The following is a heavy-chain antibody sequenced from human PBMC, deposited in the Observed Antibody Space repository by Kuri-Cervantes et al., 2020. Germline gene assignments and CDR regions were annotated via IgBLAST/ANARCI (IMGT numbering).Heavy chain of an antibody. CDR2: IWYDGSNK. V-gene: IGHV3-33*01. J-gene: IGHJ5*02. D-gene: IGHD3-10*01. CDR1: GFTFSSYG. CDR3: ARDRQWSLPYYGSGSSAGKFDP. Sequence: GGSLRLSCAASGFTFSSYGMHWVRQAPGKGLEWVAVIWYDGSNKYYADSVKGRFTISRDNSKNTLYLQMNSLRAEDTAVYYCARDRQWSLPYYGSGSSAGKFDPWGQGTLVTDSS.